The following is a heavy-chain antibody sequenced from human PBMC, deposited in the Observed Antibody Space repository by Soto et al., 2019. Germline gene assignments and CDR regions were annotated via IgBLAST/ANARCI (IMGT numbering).Heavy chain of an antibody. V-gene: IGHV1-18*01. CDR2: TSAYNGDT. Sequence: QVQLVQSGAEVKKPGASVKVSCKASGYTFSSDGISWVRQAPGQGLEWMGWTSAYNGDTNYAQNTQGRVTMNTDTSTSTAYMELRSLRSDDTAVYYCARDVVSIDAWGPDCWGQGTLVIVGS. CDR1: GYTFSSDG. CDR3: ARDVVSIDAWGPDC. D-gene: IGHD2-15*01. J-gene: IGHJ4*02.